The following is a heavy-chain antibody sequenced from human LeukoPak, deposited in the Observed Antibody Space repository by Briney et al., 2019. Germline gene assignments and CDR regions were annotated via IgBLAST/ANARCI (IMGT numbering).Heavy chain of an antibody. J-gene: IGHJ3*01. Sequence: GRSLRLSCAASGFTFDDYAMHWVRQAPGKGLEWVSGISWNSGSIGYADSVKGRFTISRDNAKNSLYLQMNSLRAEDTALYYCAKDHSYYYDSSGYMGRWGQGTMVTVSS. CDR3: AKDHSYYYDSSGYMGR. V-gene: IGHV3-9*01. CDR2: ISWNSGSI. D-gene: IGHD3-22*01. CDR1: GFTFDDYA.